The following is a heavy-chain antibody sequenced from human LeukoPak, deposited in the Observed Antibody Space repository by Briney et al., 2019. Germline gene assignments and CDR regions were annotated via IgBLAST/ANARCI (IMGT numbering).Heavy chain of an antibody. D-gene: IGHD3-22*01. V-gene: IGHV1-2*02. J-gene: IGHJ4*02. Sequence: GASVKVSCKASGYTFTGYYMHWVRQAPGQGLEWMGWINPNSGRTNYAQKFQGRVTMTRDTSISTAYMELSRLRSDDTAVYYCARGPPMYSYGSSAYHYDYFDYWGQGTLVTVSS. CDR3: ARGPPMYSYGSSAYHYDYFDY. CDR1: GYTFTGYY. CDR2: INPNSGRT.